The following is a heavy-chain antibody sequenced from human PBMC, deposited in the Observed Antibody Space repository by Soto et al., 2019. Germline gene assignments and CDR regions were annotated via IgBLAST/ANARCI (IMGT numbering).Heavy chain of an antibody. V-gene: IGHV3-23*01. CDR3: AKESVPATFHLPLDY. CDR2: TSASGGST. J-gene: IGHJ4*02. Sequence: EVHLLESGGGLVQPGGSLRLSCAASGFIFSNYAMSWVRQAPGKRLEWVSATSASGGSTYYADSVKGRFTISRDNSKTTLYLQMNSLRADDTAVYYCAKESVPATFHLPLDYWGQGTLVAVSS. D-gene: IGHD2-2*01. CDR1: GFIFSNYA.